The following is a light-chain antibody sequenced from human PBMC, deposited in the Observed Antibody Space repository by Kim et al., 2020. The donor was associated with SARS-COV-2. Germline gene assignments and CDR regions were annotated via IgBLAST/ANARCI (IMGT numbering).Light chain of an antibody. Sequence: QSVLTQPPSASGTPGQRVTISCSGSSSNIGSNTVNWYQQLPGTAPKLLIYSNNQRPSEVPDRFSGSKSATSVSLAISGLQSEDEADYYCAAWDDSLNGNWVFGGGTKLTVL. V-gene: IGLV1-44*01. J-gene: IGLJ3*02. CDR2: SNN. CDR3: AAWDDSLNGNWV. CDR1: SSNIGSNT.